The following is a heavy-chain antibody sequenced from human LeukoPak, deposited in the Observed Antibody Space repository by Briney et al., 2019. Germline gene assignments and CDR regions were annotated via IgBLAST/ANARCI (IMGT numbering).Heavy chain of an antibody. CDR3: ARVGGSNSDFDS. CDR2: IYPGDSDA. Sequence: GASLKISCKGSGYRFTNYWIGWVRQMPGKGLEWMGIIYPGDSDARYSPSFQCQVTISADKSITTAFLQWSSLKASDTAMYYCARVGGSNSDFDSWGQGTLVIVSS. CDR1: GYRFTNYW. J-gene: IGHJ4*02. D-gene: IGHD4-23*01. V-gene: IGHV5-51*01.